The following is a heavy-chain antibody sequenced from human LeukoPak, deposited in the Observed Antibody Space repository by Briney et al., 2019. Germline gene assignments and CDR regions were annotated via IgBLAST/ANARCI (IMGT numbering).Heavy chain of an antibody. CDR2: IYYSGST. J-gene: IGHJ4*02. CDR1: GGSISSGSYY. V-gene: IGHV4-61*01. D-gene: IGHD3-16*01. CDR3: ARDFFGLGGIDY. Sequence: SQTLSLTCTVSGGSISSGSYYWSWIRQPPGKGLEWIGYIYYSGSTNYNPSLKSRVTISVDTSENRFSLRLDSVTAADTAVYYCARDFFGLGGIDYWGQGALVTVSS.